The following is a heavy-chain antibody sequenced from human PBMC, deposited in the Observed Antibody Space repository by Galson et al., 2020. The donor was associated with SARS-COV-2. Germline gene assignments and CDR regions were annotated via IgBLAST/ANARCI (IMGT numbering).Heavy chain of an antibody. CDR2: IKSKTDGGTT. CDR1: GFTFSNAW. CDR3: TTEMSGYVWDFDY. V-gene: IGHV3-15*01. Sequence: GESLKISCAASGFTFSNAWMSWVRQAPGKGLEWVGRIKSKTDGGTTDYAAPVKGRFTISRDDSKNTLYLQMNSLKTEDTAVYYCTTEMSGYVWDFDYWGQGTLVTVSS. D-gene: IGHD3-16*01. J-gene: IGHJ4*02.